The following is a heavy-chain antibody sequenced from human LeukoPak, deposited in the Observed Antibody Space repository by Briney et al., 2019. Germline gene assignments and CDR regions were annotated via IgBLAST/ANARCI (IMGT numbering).Heavy chain of an antibody. CDR1: GFTFSSYA. CDR2: ISGSGGST. CDR3: AKTVFGIAAPPGAFDI. Sequence: GGSLRLSCAASGFTFSSYAMSWVRQAPGKGLEWVSAISGSGGSTYYADSVKGRFTISRDNSKNTLYLQMSSLRAEDTAVYYCAKTVFGIAAPPGAFDIWGQGTMVTVSS. V-gene: IGHV3-23*01. J-gene: IGHJ3*02. D-gene: IGHD6-6*01.